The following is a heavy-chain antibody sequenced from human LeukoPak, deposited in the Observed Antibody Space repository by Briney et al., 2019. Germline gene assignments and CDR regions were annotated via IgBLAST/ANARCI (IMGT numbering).Heavy chain of an antibody. CDR1: GGSFSGYY. D-gene: IGHD3-22*01. V-gene: IGHV4-34*01. J-gene: IGHJ4*02. CDR2: ISHSGST. CDR3: AGLDSSGYYAY. Sequence: PSETLSLTCAGYGGSFSGYYWSWVRQPPGKGLEWIGGISHSGSTNYNPSLKSRVTISVATSKNQFSLKLSSVTAADTAVYYCAGLDSSGYYAYWGQGTLVTVS.